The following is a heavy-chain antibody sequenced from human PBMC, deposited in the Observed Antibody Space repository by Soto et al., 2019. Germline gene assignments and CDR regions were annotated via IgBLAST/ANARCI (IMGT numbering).Heavy chain of an antibody. D-gene: IGHD3-10*01. CDR2: ILDTGTTV. J-gene: IGHJ5*02. Sequence: EFQVLESGGGWVQPGGSLRLSCAASGFSFSSTDMSWVCQAPGKGLEWVSTILDTGTTVFYADSVKGRFTVSRDNSHNTLSVQMNNLRADDTAVYYCVKNSGWFNTWGQGTLVAVSS. CDR1: GFSFSSTD. CDR3: VKNSGWFNT. V-gene: IGHV3-23*01.